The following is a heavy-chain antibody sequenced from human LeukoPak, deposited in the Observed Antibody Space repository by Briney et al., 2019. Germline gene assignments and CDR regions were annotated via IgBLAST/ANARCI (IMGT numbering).Heavy chain of an antibody. D-gene: IGHD2-15*01. J-gene: IGHJ4*02. Sequence: PSETLSLTCTVSGGSISSHYWSWIRQPPGKGLEWIGYIYTSGSTNYNPSLKSRVTMSVDTSKNQFSLKLSSVTAADTAVYYCAAADCSGGSCYPFHWGQGTLVTVSS. V-gene: IGHV4-4*09. CDR2: IYTSGST. CDR1: GGSISSHY. CDR3: AAADCSGGSCYPFH.